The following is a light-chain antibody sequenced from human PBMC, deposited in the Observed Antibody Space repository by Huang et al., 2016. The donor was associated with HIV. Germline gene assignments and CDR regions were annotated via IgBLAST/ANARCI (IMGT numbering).Light chain of an antibody. CDR1: QSLVHSDGNTY. J-gene: IGKJ2*01. V-gene: IGKV2-30*02. Sequence: DVVMTQSPLFLPVTLGQPASISCRSSQSLVHSDGNTYLTWSQHRPGQSPRRLIYKVSNRDSGVQDRFSGSGSGTDLTLKISRVEAEDLGVYYCMQGTHWPPYTFGQGTKLEIK. CDR3: MQGTHWPPYT. CDR2: KVS.